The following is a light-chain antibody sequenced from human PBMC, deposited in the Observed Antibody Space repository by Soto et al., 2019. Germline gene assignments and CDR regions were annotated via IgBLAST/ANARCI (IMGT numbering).Light chain of an antibody. CDR2: LGS. J-gene: IGKJ2*01. Sequence: DIVMTQSPLSLPVTPGEPASISCRSSQSLLHSNGYNYLDWYLQKPGQSPQLLIYLGSNRASGVPDRFSGSGSGTDFTLKISRVEAEDVGVYYCQQYIDWPPYTFGQGTKVDIK. CDR1: QSLLHSNGYNY. CDR3: QQYIDWPPYT. V-gene: IGKV2-28*01.